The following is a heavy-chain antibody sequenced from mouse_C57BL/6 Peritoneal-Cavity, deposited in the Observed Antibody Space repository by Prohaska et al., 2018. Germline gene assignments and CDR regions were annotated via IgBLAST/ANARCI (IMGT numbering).Heavy chain of an antibody. CDR1: GYTFTSYT. V-gene: IGHV1-4*01. J-gene: IGHJ2*01. D-gene: IGHD1-1*01. Sequence: MSCKASGYTFTSYTMHWVKQRPGQALEWIGYINTSSVYTKDNQKFKDKAKWTADKSSSTAYMQLSSLTSDDSAVYYCARSEITTVVADYWGQGTTLTVSS. CDR2: INTSSVYT. CDR3: ARSEITTVVADY.